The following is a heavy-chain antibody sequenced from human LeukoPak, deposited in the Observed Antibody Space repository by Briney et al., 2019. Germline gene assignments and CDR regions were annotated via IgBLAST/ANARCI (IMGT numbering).Heavy chain of an antibody. Sequence: ASVKVSCKASGYTFTGYYMHWVRQAPGQGLEWMGWINPNSGGTNYAQKFQGRVTMTRDTSISTAYMELSSLRSEDTAVYYCARDGDIVVVVAATPGLGAYFDYWGQGTLVTVSS. J-gene: IGHJ4*02. CDR2: INPNSGGT. V-gene: IGHV1-2*02. CDR3: ARDGDIVVVVAATPGLGAYFDY. D-gene: IGHD2-15*01. CDR1: GYTFTGYY.